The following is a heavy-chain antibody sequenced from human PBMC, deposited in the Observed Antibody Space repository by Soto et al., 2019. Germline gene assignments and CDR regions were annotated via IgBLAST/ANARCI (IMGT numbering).Heavy chain of an antibody. J-gene: IGHJ6*02. Sequence: VHLLESGGGLVQPGGSLRLSCAASGFTFSSYVMNWVRQAPGKGLEWVSGISGSGVGTHHADSVKGRFTISRDNSENKLFLQMNSLRAEDTAVYYCAKGPAYYNFWARGMDVWGQGITVTVSS. D-gene: IGHD3-3*01. V-gene: IGHV3-23*01. CDR1: GFTFSSYV. CDR2: ISGSGVGT. CDR3: AKGPAYYNFWARGMDV.